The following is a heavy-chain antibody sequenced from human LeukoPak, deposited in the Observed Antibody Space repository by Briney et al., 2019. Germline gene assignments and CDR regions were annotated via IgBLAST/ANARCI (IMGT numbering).Heavy chain of an antibody. D-gene: IGHD7-27*01. Sequence: SETLSLTCTVSGGSIRNYYWSWIRQPPGKGLEYIGYIYYTGSTNYNPSLKSRVTISLDTSKNQFSLELSSVTAADTAVYYCARDRTGEMVWYFDLCGRGTLVTVPS. CDR1: GGSIRNYY. J-gene: IGHJ2*01. CDR2: IYYTGST. V-gene: IGHV4-59*01. CDR3: ARDRTGEMVWYFDL.